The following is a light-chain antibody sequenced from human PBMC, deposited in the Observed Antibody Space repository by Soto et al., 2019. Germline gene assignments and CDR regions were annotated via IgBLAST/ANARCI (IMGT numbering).Light chain of an antibody. CDR1: QSVSSN. Sequence: EIVMTQSPATLSVSPGERAALSCRASQSVSSNFAWYQQKPGQAPRLLIYGASTRATGIPARFSGSGSGTELTLTISSLQSEDFAVYYCQQYNKWPYTFGQGTKLEIK. V-gene: IGKV3-15*01. J-gene: IGKJ2*01. CDR3: QQYNKWPYT. CDR2: GAS.